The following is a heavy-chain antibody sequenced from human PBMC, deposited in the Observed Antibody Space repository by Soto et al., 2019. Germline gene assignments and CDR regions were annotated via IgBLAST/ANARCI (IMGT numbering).Heavy chain of an antibody. V-gene: IGHV1-18*01. D-gene: IGHD3-16*01. CDR1: GYTFTSYG. J-gene: IGHJ6*02. CDR2: ISAYNGNT. Sequence: ASVKVSCKSSGYTFTSYGISWVRQAPGQGLEWMGWISAYNGNTNYAQNLQGRVTLTTDTSTSTAYMELRSLRSNDTAIYYCAMVDVYVTPSPQDVWGQGTTVTVSS. CDR3: AMVDVYVTPSPQDV.